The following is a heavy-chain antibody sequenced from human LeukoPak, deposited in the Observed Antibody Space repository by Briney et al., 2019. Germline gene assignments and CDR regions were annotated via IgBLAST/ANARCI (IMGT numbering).Heavy chain of an antibody. J-gene: IGHJ4*02. CDR1: GFSFSSYS. Sequence: GGSLRFSCAASGFSFSSYSMNWVRQAPEKGLEWVSYISGSGNAKHYTDSVKGRFTISRDNAKNALYLQMNSLRAEDTAVYFCARDYLYAFDYWGQGTLVTVSS. CDR3: ARDYLYAFDY. V-gene: IGHV3-48*01. D-gene: IGHD2-2*01. CDR2: ISGSGNAK.